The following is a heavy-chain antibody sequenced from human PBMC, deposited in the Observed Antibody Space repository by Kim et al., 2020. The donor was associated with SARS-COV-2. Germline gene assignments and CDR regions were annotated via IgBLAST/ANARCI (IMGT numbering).Heavy chain of an antibody. CDR2: INHSGST. CDR3: ARVVVGATLPAYYYYGMDV. CDR1: GGSFSGYY. J-gene: IGHJ6*02. D-gene: IGHD1-26*01. Sequence: SETLSLTCAVYGGSFSGYYWSWIRQPPGKGLEWIGEINHSGSTNYNPSLKSRVTISVDTSKNQFSPKLSSVTAADTAVYYCARVVVGATLPAYYYYGMDVWGQGTTVTVSS. V-gene: IGHV4-34*01.